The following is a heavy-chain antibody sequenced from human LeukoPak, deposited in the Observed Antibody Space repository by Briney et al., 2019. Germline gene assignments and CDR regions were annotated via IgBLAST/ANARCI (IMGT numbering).Heavy chain of an antibody. J-gene: IGHJ5*02. CDR2: MNPNSGNT. V-gene: IGHV1-8*03. CDR1: GYTFTSYD. D-gene: IGHD3-3*01. Sequence: SVKVSCKVSGYTFTSYDINWVRQANGQGLEWMGWMNPNSGNTGYAQKFQGRVTITRNNTINTAYMELSSLRSEDTAVYYCARTYYDFWSGYSLVYNWFDPWGQGTLVTVSS. CDR3: ARTYYDFWSGYSLVYNWFDP.